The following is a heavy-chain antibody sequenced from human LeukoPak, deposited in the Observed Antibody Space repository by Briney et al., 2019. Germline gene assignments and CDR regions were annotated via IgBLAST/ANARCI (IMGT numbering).Heavy chain of an antibody. CDR3: VAWGNSGNS. J-gene: IGHJ3*01. CDR1: GLTFSGHW. CDR2: MNGDGSQI. D-gene: IGHD1-26*01. Sequence: PGGSLSLSCAASGLTFSGHWMSWVRQAPAKGLEWVAHMNGDGSQIYYMDFVKGRFTISRDNAKNSLYLQMNGLRAEDTAVYYCVAWGNSGNSWGQGTMVIVSS. V-gene: IGHV3-7*01.